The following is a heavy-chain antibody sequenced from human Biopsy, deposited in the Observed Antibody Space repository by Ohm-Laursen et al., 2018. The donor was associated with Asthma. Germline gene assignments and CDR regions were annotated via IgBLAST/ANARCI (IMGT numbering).Heavy chain of an antibody. J-gene: IGHJ6*02. CDR1: SGSGGYMRSGNYY. D-gene: IGHD6-13*01. CDR2: IYYSGTT. CDR3: VRGSSSWHHGPFHYYYGLDA. V-gene: IGHV4-39*01. Sequence: PGTLSLTWSLSSGSGGYMRSGNYYWGWIRQPPGKGLEWIGSIYYSGTTYYNPSLESRVTVSADTSKNQFSLKLTSVTAADTAVYYCVRGSSSWHHGPFHYYYGLDAWGQGTTATVSS.